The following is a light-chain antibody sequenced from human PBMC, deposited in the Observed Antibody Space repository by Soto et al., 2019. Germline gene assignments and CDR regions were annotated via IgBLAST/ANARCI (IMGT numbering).Light chain of an antibody. J-gene: IGLJ1*01. CDR1: SSNIGSNT. Sequence: QSVLTQPPSASGTPGQRVTISCSGSSSNIGSNTVKWYRQVPGTAPKLLIYSNNQRPSGVPDRFSASKSGTSASLAISGLQSGDEADYYCAAWDDSLNGFYVFGTGTKVTVL. V-gene: IGLV1-44*01. CDR2: SNN. CDR3: AAWDDSLNGFYV.